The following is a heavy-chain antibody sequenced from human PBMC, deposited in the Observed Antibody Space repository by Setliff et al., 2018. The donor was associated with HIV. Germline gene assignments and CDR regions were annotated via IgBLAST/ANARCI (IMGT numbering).Heavy chain of an antibody. J-gene: IGHJ4*02. CDR2: INHSGST. D-gene: IGHD1-26*01. V-gene: IGHV4-34*01. Sequence: SETLSLTCTVSGGSISKDAYYWSWIRQPPGKGLEWIGEINHSGSTNYNMSLWSRVTISLDASRNQFSLELISVTAADTAVYYCAGGPGTTSIDYWAQGTLVTVSS. CDR1: GGSISKDAYY. CDR3: AGGPGTTSIDY.